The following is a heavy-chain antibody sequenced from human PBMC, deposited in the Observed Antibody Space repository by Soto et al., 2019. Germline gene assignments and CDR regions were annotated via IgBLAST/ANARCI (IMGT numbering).Heavy chain of an antibody. CDR2: ISGTSRFI. CDR1: GFTFSSYS. V-gene: IGHV3-21*06. D-gene: IGHD1-26*01. J-gene: IGHJ6*02. Sequence: GGSLRLSCVASGFTFSSYSMNWVRQAPGKGLEWVSSISGTSRFIYYRDSMKGRFTISRDNAKNSLYLQMNSLRAEDTAVYYCVRNGMLGAMEDWGQGTTVTVSS. CDR3: VRNGMLGAMED.